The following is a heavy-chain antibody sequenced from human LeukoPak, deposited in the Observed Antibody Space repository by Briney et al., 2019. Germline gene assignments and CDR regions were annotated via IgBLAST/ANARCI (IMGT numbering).Heavy chain of an antibody. Sequence: GGSLRLSCAASGFTFGSHAMHWVRQAPGKGPDWVTFISHDGRIQSYTDSVRGRFTISRDNSKNTLSLQMSSQRAEDTAVYYCARDLSGCYTYDYWGQGALVTVSS. CDR2: ISHDGRIQ. V-gene: IGHV3-30*04. CDR1: GFTFGSHA. CDR3: ARDLSGCYTYDY. J-gene: IGHJ4*02. D-gene: IGHD3-3*01.